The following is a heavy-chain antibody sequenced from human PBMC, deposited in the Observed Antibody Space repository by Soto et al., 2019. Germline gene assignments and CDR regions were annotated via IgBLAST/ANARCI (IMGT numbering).Heavy chain of an antibody. Sequence: EVQLLESGGGLVQPGGSLRLSCAASGFTFSSYAMSWVRQAPGRGLEWVSAIGGGGGTTYYADSVKGRFTVSRDNSKNTYYLQMNSLRAEDTAVYYCAKPLTGGRYYFDSWGQGTLVTVSS. CDR1: GFTFSSYA. D-gene: IGHD3-9*01. V-gene: IGHV3-23*01. CDR2: IGGGGGTT. CDR3: AKPLTGGRYYFDS. J-gene: IGHJ4*02.